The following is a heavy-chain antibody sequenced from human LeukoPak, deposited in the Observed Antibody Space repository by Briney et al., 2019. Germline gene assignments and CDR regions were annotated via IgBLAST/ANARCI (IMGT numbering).Heavy chain of an antibody. V-gene: IGHV1-69*04. CDR1: GGTFSSYA. CDR3: AREGIAVVATFDY. J-gene: IGHJ4*02. Sequence: ASVKVSCKASGGTFSSYAISWVRQAPGQGLEWMGRIIPILGIANYAQKFQGRVTITADKSTSTAYMELSSLRSEDTAVYYCAREGIAVVATFDYWGQGTLVTVSS. CDR2: IIPILGIA. D-gene: IGHD2-15*01.